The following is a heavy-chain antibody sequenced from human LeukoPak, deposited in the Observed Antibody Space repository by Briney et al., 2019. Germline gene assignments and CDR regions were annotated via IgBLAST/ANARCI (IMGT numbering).Heavy chain of an antibody. J-gene: IGHJ4*02. D-gene: IGHD6-19*01. CDR1: GGSISSSSYY. CDR2: IYYSGST. CDR3: ASADHGLVPYFDY. V-gene: IGHV4-39*07. Sequence: SETLSLTCTVSGGSISSSSYYWGWIRQPPGKGLEWIGSIYYSGSTYYNPSLKSRVTISVDTSKNQFSLKLSSVTAADTAVYYCASADHGLVPYFDYWGQGTLVTVSS.